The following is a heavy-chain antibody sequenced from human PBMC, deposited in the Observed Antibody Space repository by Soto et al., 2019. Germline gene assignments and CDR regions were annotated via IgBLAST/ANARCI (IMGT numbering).Heavy chain of an antibody. CDR3: AKGGASSQWFAP. V-gene: IGHV4-31*03. CDR2: ISYSGTT. D-gene: IGHD2-15*01. Sequence: KSSETLSLTCSVSGGSISSAESYWSWIRQHPGKGPEWIAFISYSGTTSYNPSLRSRVTISADTSENQVSLTLTSVTAADTAVYYCAKGGASSQWFAPWGQGTLVTVSS. J-gene: IGHJ5*02. CDR1: GGSISSAESY.